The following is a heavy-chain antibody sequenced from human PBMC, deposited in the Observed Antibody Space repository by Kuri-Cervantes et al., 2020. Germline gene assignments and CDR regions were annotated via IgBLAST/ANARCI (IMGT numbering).Heavy chain of an antibody. V-gene: IGHV4-39*01. D-gene: IGHD3-10*01. CDR2: IYYSGNT. J-gene: IGHJ6*02. CDR3: ARFGITMVRGVTSYGMDV. Sequence: SETLSLTCTVSGGSISSSNYYWGWIRQPPGKGLEWIGSIYYSGNTHYNPSLESRVTISVDTSKNQFSLRLTFVTAADTAVYYCARFGITMVRGVTSYGMDVWGQGTTVTVSS. CDR1: GGSISSSNYY.